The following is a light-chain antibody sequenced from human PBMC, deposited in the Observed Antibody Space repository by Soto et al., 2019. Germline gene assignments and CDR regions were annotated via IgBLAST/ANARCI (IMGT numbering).Light chain of an antibody. CDR3: QQYLITPIFT. Sequence: DIVMTQSPDSLAVSLGDRATINCKSSQSVLFSSNNKNYLAWYQQKPGQPPKLLIFWASTRESGVPDRFSGSGSGTDFTLTISSLQAEDVAVYYCQQYLITPIFTFGPGTKVDIK. J-gene: IGKJ3*01. CDR2: WAS. CDR1: QSVLFSSNNKNY. V-gene: IGKV4-1*01.